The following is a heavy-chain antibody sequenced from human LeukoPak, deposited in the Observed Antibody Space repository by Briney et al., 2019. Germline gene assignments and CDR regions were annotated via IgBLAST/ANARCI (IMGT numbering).Heavy chain of an antibody. CDR1: GFTFSIYA. CDR3: AKPAKGSYPYWCFDL. J-gene: IGHJ2*01. D-gene: IGHD1-26*01. CDR2: ISGSGGTT. Sequence: GGSLILSCAASGFTFSIYAMSRVRQAPGKGLEWVSAISGSGGTTYYADSVKGRFTISRDNSKNTLFLQMNSLRAEDTAVYYCAKPAKGSYPYWCFDLWGRGTLVTVSS. V-gene: IGHV3-23*01.